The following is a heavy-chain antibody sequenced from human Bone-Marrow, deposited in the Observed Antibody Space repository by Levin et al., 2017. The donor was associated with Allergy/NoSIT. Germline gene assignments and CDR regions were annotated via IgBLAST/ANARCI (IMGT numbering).Heavy chain of an antibody. J-gene: IGHJ4*02. CDR3: ARDLRVVRYFDY. V-gene: IGHV3-30-3*01. CDR1: GFTFSSYA. CDR2: ISYDGSNK. D-gene: IGHD3-9*01. Sequence: GGSLRLSCAASGFTFSSYAMHWVRQAPGKGLEGVAVISYDGSNKYYADSVKGRFTISRDNSKNTLYLQMNSLRAEDTAVYYCARDLRVVRYFDYWGQGTLVTVSS.